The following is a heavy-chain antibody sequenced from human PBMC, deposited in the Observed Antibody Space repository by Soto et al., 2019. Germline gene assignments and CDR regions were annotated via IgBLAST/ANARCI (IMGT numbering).Heavy chain of an antibody. CDR1: GASIISNDW. Sequence: PSETLSLTCSVCGASIISNDWWIWIRQTPGKGLEWIGEIFHSGRTNYSPSFKSRVTISVDTSKSQFSLEMASVTAADTAVYYCAARHFWSRPWTDRRLDYWGQGTLVTVSS. CDR2: IFHSGRT. J-gene: IGHJ4*02. CDR3: AARHFWSRPWTDRRLDY. D-gene: IGHD3-3*02. V-gene: IGHV4-4*02.